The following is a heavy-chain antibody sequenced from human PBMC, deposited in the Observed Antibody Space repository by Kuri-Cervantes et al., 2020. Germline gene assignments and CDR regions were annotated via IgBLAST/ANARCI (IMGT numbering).Heavy chain of an antibody. CDR3: AKSDYYDFWRYHYGMDV. CDR1: GFTFSSYW. CDR2: IKQDGSEK. J-gene: IGHJ6*02. V-gene: IGHV3-7*01. Sequence: LSLTCAASGFTFSSYWMSWVRQAPGKGLEWVANIKQDGSEKYYVDSVKGRFTISRDNSKNTLYLQMNSLRAEDTAVYYCAKSDYYDFWRYHYGMDVWAKGPRSPSP. D-gene: IGHD3-3*01.